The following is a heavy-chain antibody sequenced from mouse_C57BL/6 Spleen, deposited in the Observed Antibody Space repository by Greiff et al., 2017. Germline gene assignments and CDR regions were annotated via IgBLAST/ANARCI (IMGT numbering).Heavy chain of an antibody. CDR1: GYTFTSYG. Sequence: VQLQESGAELARPGASVKLSCKASGYTFTSYGISWVKQRTGQGLEWIGEIYPRSGNTYYNEKFKGKATLPADKSSSTAYMELRSLTSEESAVYFCARPGTGYWGQGTTLTVSS. CDR2: IYPRSGNT. J-gene: IGHJ2*01. V-gene: IGHV1-81*01. CDR3: ARPGTGY. D-gene: IGHD4-1*01.